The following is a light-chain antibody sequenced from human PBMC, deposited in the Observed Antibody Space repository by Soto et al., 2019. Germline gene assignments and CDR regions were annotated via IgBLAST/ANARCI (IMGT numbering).Light chain of an antibody. Sequence: EVVMTQSPATLSVSPGERATLSCGASQSVSGNLAWYQQKPGQAPRVLIYGASTRANGIPARFSGSGSGTEFALTISSLQSEDFAVYYCQQYNNWPPTFGQGTKVEI. V-gene: IGKV3-15*01. CDR1: QSVSGN. CDR2: GAS. CDR3: QQYNNWPPT. J-gene: IGKJ1*01.